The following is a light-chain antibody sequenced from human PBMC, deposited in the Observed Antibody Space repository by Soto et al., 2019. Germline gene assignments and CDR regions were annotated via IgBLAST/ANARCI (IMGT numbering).Light chain of an antibody. CDR3: CSYLGSSTV. CDR2: EDD. CDR1: SGDVGNYNL. Sequence: QSALTQPASVSGSPGQSITISCTGVSGDVGNYNLVSWYQQHPAKAPKLIIYEDDKRPSGVSNRFSGSKSGDTASLTISGLQPEDEAAYYCCSYLGSSTVFGGGTQLTVL. J-gene: IGLJ7*01. V-gene: IGLV2-23*01.